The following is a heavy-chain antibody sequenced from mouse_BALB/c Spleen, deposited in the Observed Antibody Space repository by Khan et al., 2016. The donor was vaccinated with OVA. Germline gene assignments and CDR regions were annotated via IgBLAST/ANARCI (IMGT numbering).Heavy chain of an antibody. CDR3: ARGYDFFDY. D-gene: IGHD2-14*01. CDR1: GYSFTAYY. Sequence: VRLQQSGPDLVKTGASVKISCKVSGYSFTAYYTNWVKLSHGKSLEGIGRIIPNTDNTNYNQKFKGKAILTVDTSSSTAYMELRSLTSEDSAVYFCARGYDFFDYWGQGTLVTVSA. CDR2: IIPNTDNT. V-gene: IGHV1-26*01. J-gene: IGHJ3*01.